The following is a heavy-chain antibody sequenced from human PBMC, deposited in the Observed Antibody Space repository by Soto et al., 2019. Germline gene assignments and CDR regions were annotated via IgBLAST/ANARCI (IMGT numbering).Heavy chain of an antibody. CDR3: ARAEYRSGWPVGS. D-gene: IGHD6-19*01. Sequence: QVQLVQSGAEVKKPGSSVKVSCKASGGTFSSYIINWVRQAPGQGLEWMGRIIPILDIADYAQKFQGRVTITADKSASTAYMELRSLRSEDTAVYYCARAEYRSGWPVGSWGQGTLVTVSS. CDR2: IIPILDIA. CDR1: GGTFSSYI. J-gene: IGHJ4*02. V-gene: IGHV1-69*02.